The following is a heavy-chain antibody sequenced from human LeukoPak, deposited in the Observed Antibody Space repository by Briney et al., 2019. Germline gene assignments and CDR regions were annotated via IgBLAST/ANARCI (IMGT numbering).Heavy chain of an antibody. CDR1: GGSISSGGYS. Sequence: SETLSLTCTVSGGSISSGGYSWSWIRQHPGKGLEWIGYIYYSGSTYYNPSLKSRVTISVDTSKNQFSLKLSSVTAADTAVYYCARGYYDSSGWYYFDYWGQGTLVTVSS. CDR3: ARGYYDSSGWYYFDY. V-gene: IGHV4-31*03. D-gene: IGHD3-22*01. CDR2: IYYSGST. J-gene: IGHJ4*02.